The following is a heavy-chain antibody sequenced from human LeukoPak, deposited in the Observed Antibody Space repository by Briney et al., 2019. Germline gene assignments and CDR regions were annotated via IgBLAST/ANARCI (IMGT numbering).Heavy chain of an antibody. J-gene: IGHJ5*02. CDR3: ARFWGDSSSWYWFDP. Sequence: PSETLSLTCTVSGGSISSYYWSWIRQPAGKGLEWIGRIYTSGSTNYNPSLKSRVTISVDTSKNQFSLKLSSVTAADTAVYYCARFWGDSSSWYWFDPWGQGTLVTVSS. D-gene: IGHD6-13*01. V-gene: IGHV4-4*07. CDR1: GGSISSYY. CDR2: IYTSGST.